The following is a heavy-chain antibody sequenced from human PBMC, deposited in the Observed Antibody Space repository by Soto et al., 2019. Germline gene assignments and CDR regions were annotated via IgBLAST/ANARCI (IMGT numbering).Heavy chain of an antibody. CDR2: ISYDGSNK. Sequence: ESGGGVVQPGRSLRLSCAASGFTFSSYGMHWVRQAPGKGLEWVAVISYDGSNKYYADSVKGRFTISRDNSKNTLYLQMNSLRAEDTAVYYCAKDKRIAAAGPSGSWGQGTLVTVSS. D-gene: IGHD6-13*01. J-gene: IGHJ5*02. CDR1: GFTFSSYG. V-gene: IGHV3-30*18. CDR3: AKDKRIAAAGPSGS.